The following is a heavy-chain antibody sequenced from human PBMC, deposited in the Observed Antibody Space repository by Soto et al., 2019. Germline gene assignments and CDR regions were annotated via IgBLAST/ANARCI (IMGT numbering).Heavy chain of an antibody. V-gene: IGHV1-18*01. J-gene: IGHJ4*02. CDR2: ISAYNGHT. D-gene: IGHD2-21*02. CDR1: GYTFTNYG. Sequence: QVQLVQSGPEVKKPGASVNVSCKASGYTFTNYGFNWVRQAPGQGLEWMGWISAYNGHTKYSQIFQARVIMTTDTSTNIAYMELKNLTPDFSAVDYWAREGVGTDPLGDWGQGTLVTVSS. CDR3: AREGVGTDPLGD.